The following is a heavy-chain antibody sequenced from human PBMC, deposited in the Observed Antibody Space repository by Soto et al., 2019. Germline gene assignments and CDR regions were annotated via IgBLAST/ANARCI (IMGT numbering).Heavy chain of an antibody. J-gene: IGHJ4*02. CDR1: GYSFTSYW. CDR2: IYPGDSDT. V-gene: IGHV5-51*01. Sequence: GESLKISCKGSGYSFTSYWIGWVRQMPGKGLEWMGIIYPGDSDTRYSPSFQGQVTISADKSISTAYLQWSSLKASDTAMYYCARHVIGGYCSGGSCYPATFDYWGQGTLVTVSS. CDR3: ARHVIGGYCSGGSCYPATFDY. D-gene: IGHD2-15*01.